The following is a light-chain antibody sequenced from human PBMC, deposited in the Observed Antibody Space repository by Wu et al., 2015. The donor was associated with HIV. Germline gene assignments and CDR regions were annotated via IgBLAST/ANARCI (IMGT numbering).Light chain of an antibody. V-gene: IGKV3-20*01. CDR1: QSVSSGY. CDR2: GVS. Sequence: VLTQSPGTLSLSSGERATLSCRASQSVSSGYLAWYQQIPGHTPRLLVYGVSIRPTGIPDRFSGSGSGTDFALTISRLEPEDFAVYFCQQYGSSTRFTFGPGSRVDIK. CDR3: QQYGSSTRFT. J-gene: IGKJ3*01.